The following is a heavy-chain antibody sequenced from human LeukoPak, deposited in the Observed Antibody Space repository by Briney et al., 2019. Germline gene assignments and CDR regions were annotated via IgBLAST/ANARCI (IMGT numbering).Heavy chain of an antibody. D-gene: IGHD1-1*01. CDR3: ARGVPIDY. CDR1: GFTFSNYE. CDR2: ISFSGSTM. Sequence: GGSLRLSCAASGFTFSNYEMNWVRRAPGKGLEWVSYISFSGSTMSYADSVKGRFTISRDNAKKSLYLQMNSLRAEDTAVYYCARGVPIDYWGQGTLVTVSS. J-gene: IGHJ4*02. V-gene: IGHV3-48*03.